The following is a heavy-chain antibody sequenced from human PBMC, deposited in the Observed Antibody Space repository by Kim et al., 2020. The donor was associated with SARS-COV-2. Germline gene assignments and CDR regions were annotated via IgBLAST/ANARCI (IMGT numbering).Heavy chain of an antibody. CDR2: ISYDGTNE. J-gene: IGHJ6*02. Sequence: PGGSLRLSCEASGFTFSRHHMHWVRQTPGKGLQWVAVISYDGTNEYYADSVKGRFTISRDISKNILSLQINSLRSDDTGLYYCARGTIGPRVDYYYGMDVWGQGTTVTVSS. V-gene: IGHV3-30-3*01. CDR3: ARGTIGPRVDYYYGMDV. CDR1: GFTFSRHH.